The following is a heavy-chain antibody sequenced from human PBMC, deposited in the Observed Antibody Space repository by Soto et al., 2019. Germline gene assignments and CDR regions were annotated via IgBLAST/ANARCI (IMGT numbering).Heavy chain of an antibody. CDR1: GFTFNSYA. Sequence: PGESLRLSCAASGFTFNSYAMHWVRQSPGQGLEWVAVISFNGIDTYYADSVKGRVTISRDNSRNTVFLQMNSLRAEDTAVYYWVRVRGSASDAFGIWGQG. D-gene: IGHD3-16*01. CDR3: VRVRGSASDAFGI. CDR2: ISFNGIDT. J-gene: IGHJ3*02. V-gene: IGHV3-30*04.